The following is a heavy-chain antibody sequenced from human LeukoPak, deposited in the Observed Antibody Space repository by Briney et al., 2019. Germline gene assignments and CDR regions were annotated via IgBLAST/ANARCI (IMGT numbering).Heavy chain of an antibody. CDR2: IIPIFGTA. Sequence: SSVTVSCKASGGTFSSYAISWVRQAPGHGLEWMGRIIPIFGTANYAQKFQGRVTITTDESTSTAYMELSSLRSEDTAVYYCARQHDYGGNPYFDYWGQGTLVTVSS. CDR3: ARQHDYGGNPYFDY. CDR1: GGTFSSYA. D-gene: IGHD4-23*01. V-gene: IGHV1-69*05. J-gene: IGHJ4*02.